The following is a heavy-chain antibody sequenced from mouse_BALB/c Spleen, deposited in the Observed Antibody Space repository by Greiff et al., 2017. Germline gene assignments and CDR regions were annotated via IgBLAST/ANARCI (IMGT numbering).Heavy chain of an antibody. D-gene: IGHD3-3*01. CDR1: GFSLTSYG. V-gene: IGHV2-2*02. J-gene: IGHJ4*01. CDR3: DRKGTSYAMDY. Sequence: QVQLQQSGPGLVQPSQSLSITCTVSGFSLTSYGVHWVRQSPGKGLEWLGVIWSGGSTDYNAAFISRLSISKDNTKSQVFLKMNRLQATDTAIYYCDRKGTSYAMDYWGQGTSVTVSS. CDR2: IWSGGST.